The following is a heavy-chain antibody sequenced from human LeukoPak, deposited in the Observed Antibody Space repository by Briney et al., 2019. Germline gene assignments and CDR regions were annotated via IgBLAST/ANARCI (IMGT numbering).Heavy chain of an antibody. CDR3: ARDSVAGSYYYYYMDV. V-gene: IGHV1-18*01. Sequence: ASVKVSCKASGYTFTSHGISWVRQAPGQGLEWMGWISTYNGNTNYARKLQGRVSMTTDTSTSTAYMDLRSLRSDDTTVYYCARDSVAGSYYYYYMDVWGKGTTVTISS. D-gene: IGHD6-19*01. CDR1: GYTFTSHG. J-gene: IGHJ6*03. CDR2: ISTYNGNT.